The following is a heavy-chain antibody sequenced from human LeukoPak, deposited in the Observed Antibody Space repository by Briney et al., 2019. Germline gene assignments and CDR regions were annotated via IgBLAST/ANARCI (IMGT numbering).Heavy chain of an antibody. J-gene: IGHJ3*01. CDR3: AKDRSCSDGTCLDAFDV. V-gene: IGHV3-23*01. Sequence: GGSLRLSCATSGFSFSNFAMSWVRRAPGKGLEWVSTISGPGGTTFYAESVKGRFLISRDKSKNPLYLQMSSLRAEDTALYYCAKDRSCSDGTCLDAFDVWGQGTMVTVSS. CDR1: GFSFSNFA. D-gene: IGHD2-15*01. CDR2: ISGPGGTT.